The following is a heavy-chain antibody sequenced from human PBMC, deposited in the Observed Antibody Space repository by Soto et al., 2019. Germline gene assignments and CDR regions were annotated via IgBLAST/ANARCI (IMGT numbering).Heavy chain of an antibody. V-gene: IGHV3-11*01. J-gene: IGHJ6*03. D-gene: IGHD4-4*01. CDR3: ASVWGDTVTDKYYYYYYYMDV. CDR1: GFTFSDYY. Sequence: VQLVESGGGLVKPGGSLRLSCAASGFTFSDYYMSWIRQAPGKGLEWVSYISSSGSTIYYADSVKGRFTISRDNAKNSLYLQMNSLRAEDTAVYYCASVWGDTVTDKYYYYYYYMDVWGKGTTVTVSS. CDR2: ISSSGSTI.